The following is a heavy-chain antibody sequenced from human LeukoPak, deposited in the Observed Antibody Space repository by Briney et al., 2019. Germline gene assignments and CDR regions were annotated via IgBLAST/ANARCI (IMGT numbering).Heavy chain of an antibody. CDR1: GGSISSSSYY. CDR3: ARDSPDTAMVMGDY. CDR2: IYYSGST. V-gene: IGHV4-39*07. J-gene: IGHJ4*02. D-gene: IGHD5-18*01. Sequence: SETLSLTCTVSGGSISSSSYYWGWIRQPPGKGLEWIGSIYYSGSTYYNPSLKSRVTISVDTSKNQFSLKLSSVTAADTAVYYCARDSPDTAMVMGDYWGQGTLVTVSS.